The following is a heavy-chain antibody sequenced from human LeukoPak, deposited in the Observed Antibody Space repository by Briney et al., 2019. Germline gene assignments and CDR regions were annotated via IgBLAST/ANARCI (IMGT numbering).Heavy chain of an antibody. CDR1: GFTFDDYA. V-gene: IGHV3-9*03. CDR2: ISWNSGSI. J-gene: IGHJ4*02. CDR3: ARSMQWLVHGGFDY. Sequence: GGSLRLSCAASGFTFDDYAMHWVRQAPGKGLEWVSGISWNSGSIGYADSVKGRFTISRDNAKNSLYLQMNSLRAEDMALYYCARSMQWLVHGGFDYWGQGTLVTVSS. D-gene: IGHD6-19*01.